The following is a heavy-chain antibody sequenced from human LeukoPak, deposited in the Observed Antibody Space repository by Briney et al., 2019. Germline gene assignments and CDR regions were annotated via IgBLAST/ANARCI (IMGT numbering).Heavy chain of an antibody. CDR3: ARKDWGIFDY. CDR1: GFTFRSYE. Sequence: GGSLRLSCAASGFTFRSYEMNWVRQAPGKGLEWVSYISSSGTTIYYADSVKGRFTISRDNAKNSLYLQMNSLRAEDTAVYYCARKDWGIFDYWGQGTLVTVSS. CDR2: ISSSGTTI. D-gene: IGHD3/OR15-3a*01. J-gene: IGHJ4*02. V-gene: IGHV3-48*03.